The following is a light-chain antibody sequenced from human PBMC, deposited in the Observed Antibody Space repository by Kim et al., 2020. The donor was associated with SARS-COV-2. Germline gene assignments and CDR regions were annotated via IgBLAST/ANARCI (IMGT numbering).Light chain of an antibody. J-gene: IGLJ2*01. CDR1: SLRRDY. V-gene: IGLV3-19*01. CDR2: GNG. CDR3: NSRDITGEHVI. Sequence: LGHTVRSTCQGDSLRRDYAIWYQQKPGQAPIHVIYGNGTRPSGIPARFSGPRSGDTAPLVITGAQAEDEADYYCNSRDITGEHVIFGGGTQLTVL.